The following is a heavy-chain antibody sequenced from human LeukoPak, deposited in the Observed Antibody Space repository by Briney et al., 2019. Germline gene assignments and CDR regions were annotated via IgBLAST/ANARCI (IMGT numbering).Heavy chain of an antibody. CDR2: INTNNGNT. J-gene: IGHJ4*02. CDR3: ARKGCFDNCYLFDY. CDR1: GYTFSTYG. V-gene: IGHV1-18*01. Sequence: GASVKVSCKASGYTFSTYGINWVRQAPGQGLEWTGWINTNNGNTNYAQKFQGRVTMTRDTSTSTAYMELRSLGSDDTAVYYCARKGCFDNCYLFDYWGQGTLVTVSS. D-gene: IGHD1-20*01.